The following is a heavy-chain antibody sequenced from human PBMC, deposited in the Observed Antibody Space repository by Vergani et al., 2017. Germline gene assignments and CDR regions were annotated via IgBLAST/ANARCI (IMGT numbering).Heavy chain of an antibody. J-gene: IGHJ4*02. Sequence: EVPLLESGGDLVQPGGSLRLSCAASGFTFNHYAMNWVRQAPGKGLEWVSGISGSGGSTYYAGSVKGRFTISRDSSKNTLYLQMNSLSAGDTAVYYCARDGDILTGYSIGLFDYWGQGTLVTVSS. CDR1: GFTFNHYA. CDR2: ISGSGGST. CDR3: ARDGDILTGYSIGLFDY. V-gene: IGHV3-23*01. D-gene: IGHD3-9*01.